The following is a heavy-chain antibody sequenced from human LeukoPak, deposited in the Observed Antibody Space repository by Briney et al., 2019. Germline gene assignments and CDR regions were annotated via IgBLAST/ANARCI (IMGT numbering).Heavy chain of an antibody. J-gene: IGHJ6*02. CDR1: GYSFTSYW. CDR3: ARHSLRYFDRSHPEYYYYYYGMDV. D-gene: IGHD3-9*01. CDR2: IYPGDSDT. V-gene: IGHV5-51*01. Sequence: GESLKISCKGSGYSFTSYWIGWVRQMPGKGLEWMGIIYPGDSDTRYSPSFQGQVTISADKSISTAYLQWSSLKASDTAMYYCARHSLRYFDRSHPEYYYYYYGMDVWGQGTTVTVSS.